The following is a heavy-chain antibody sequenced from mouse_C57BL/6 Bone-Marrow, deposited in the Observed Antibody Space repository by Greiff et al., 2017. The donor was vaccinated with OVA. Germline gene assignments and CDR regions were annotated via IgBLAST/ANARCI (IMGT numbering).Heavy chain of an antibody. D-gene: IGHD2-14*01. CDR2: IYPRSGNT. Sequence: QVHVKQSGAELARPGASVKLSCKASGYTFTSYGISWVKQRTGQGLEWIGEIYPRSGNTYYNEKFKGKATLTADKSSSTAYMELRSLTSEDSAVYFCARYPYDGDVYWYFDVWGTGTTVTVSS. J-gene: IGHJ1*03. V-gene: IGHV1-81*01. CDR3: ARYPYDGDVYWYFDV. CDR1: GYTFTSYG.